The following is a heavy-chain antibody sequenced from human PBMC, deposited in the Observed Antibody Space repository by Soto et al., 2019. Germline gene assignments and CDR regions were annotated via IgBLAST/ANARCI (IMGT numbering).Heavy chain of an antibody. CDR1: GYTFTSYG. D-gene: IGHD3-3*01. J-gene: IGHJ5*02. CDR2: ISAYNGNT. CDR3: ARVSVNLESLFPSITCFDP. V-gene: IGHV1-18*04. Sequence: GASVKVSCKASGYTFTSYGISWVRQAPGQGLEWMGWISAYNGNTNYAQKLQGRVTMTTDTSTSTAYMELRSLRSDDTAVYYCARVSVNLESLFPSITCFDPWGQGTLVTVSS.